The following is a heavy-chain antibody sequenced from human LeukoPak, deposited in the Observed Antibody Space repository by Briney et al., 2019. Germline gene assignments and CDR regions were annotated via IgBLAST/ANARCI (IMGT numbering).Heavy chain of an antibody. D-gene: IGHD5-18*01. CDR3: AKQSGYSYASGYYFDF. V-gene: IGHV3-23*01. Sequence: GGSLRLSCAASGFTFSSYAMNWVRQAPGKGLEWVSSLSGRGGSTVYADSVKGRFTISRDNSKNTLFLQMNSLRAEDTAVYYCAKQSGYSYASGYYFDFWGQGTLVTVSS. J-gene: IGHJ4*02. CDR1: GFTFSSYA. CDR2: LSGRGGST.